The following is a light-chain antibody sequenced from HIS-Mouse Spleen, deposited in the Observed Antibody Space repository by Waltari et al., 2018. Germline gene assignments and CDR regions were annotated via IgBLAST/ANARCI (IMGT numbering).Light chain of an antibody. CDR2: DVS. CDR3: CSYAGSYTYVV. CDR1: SSDVGGYNY. Sequence: QSALTQPLSVSGSPGQSVTISCPRTSSDVGGYNYAPWYQQHPGKAPKLMIYDVSKRPSGVPDRFSGSKSGNTASLTISGLQAEDEADYYCCSYAGSYTYVVFGGGTKLTVL. J-gene: IGLJ2*01. V-gene: IGLV2-11*01.